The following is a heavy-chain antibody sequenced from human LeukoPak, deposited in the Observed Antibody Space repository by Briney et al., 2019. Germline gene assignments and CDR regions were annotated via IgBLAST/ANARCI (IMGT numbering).Heavy chain of an antibody. J-gene: IGHJ6*03. Sequence: PGGSLRLSCVGTGFTFRSYAMTWIRQARGKGLEWVADIGGSGSSAFYADSVKGRFTISRDNAKSTLYVEMHSLRVEDTAVYFCAKLADFWSGYYSSFYYYYMDVWGKGTAVTVSS. V-gene: IGHV3-23*01. CDR1: GFTFRSYA. CDR3: AKLADFWSGYYSSFYYYYMDV. D-gene: IGHD3-3*01. CDR2: IGGSGSSA.